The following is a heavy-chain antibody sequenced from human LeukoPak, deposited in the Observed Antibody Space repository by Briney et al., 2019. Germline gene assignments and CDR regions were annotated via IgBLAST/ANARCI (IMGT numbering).Heavy chain of an antibody. V-gene: IGHV3-64*01. Sequence: GGSLRLSCAASGFTVSSNYMSWVRQAPGKGLEYVSAISSHGGSTYYANSVKGRFTISRDNSKNTLYLQMGSLRAEDTAVYYCARVTGFGEFAQFDYWGQGTLVTVFS. D-gene: IGHD3-10*01. CDR3: ARVTGFGEFAQFDY. CDR1: GFTVSSNY. J-gene: IGHJ4*02. CDR2: ISSHGGST.